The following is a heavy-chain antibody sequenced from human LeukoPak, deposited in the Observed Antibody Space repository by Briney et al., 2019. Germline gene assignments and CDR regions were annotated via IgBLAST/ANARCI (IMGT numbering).Heavy chain of an antibody. D-gene: IGHD3-10*01. J-gene: IGHJ4*02. CDR2: IYYSGST. CDR1: GGSISSYY. V-gene: IGHV4-59*12. CDR3: ARARGSALFDY. Sequence: SETLSLTCTVSGGSISSYYWSWIRQPPGKGLEWIGYIYYSGSTNYNPSLKSRVTTSVDTSKNQFSLKLSSVTAADTAVYYCARARGSALFDYWGQGTLVTVSS.